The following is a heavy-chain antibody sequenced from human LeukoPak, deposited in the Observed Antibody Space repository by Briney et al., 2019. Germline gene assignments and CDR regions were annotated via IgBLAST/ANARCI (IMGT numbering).Heavy chain of an antibody. Sequence: LEWMVVFDCQDGETIYAQKFQGRVTMTEDTSTDTAYMELSSLRSEDTAVYYCATDLPQYGYWGQGTLVTVSS. CDR2: FDCQDGET. D-gene: IGHD4-11*01. CDR3: ATDLPQYGY. V-gene: IGHV1-24*01. J-gene: IGHJ4*02.